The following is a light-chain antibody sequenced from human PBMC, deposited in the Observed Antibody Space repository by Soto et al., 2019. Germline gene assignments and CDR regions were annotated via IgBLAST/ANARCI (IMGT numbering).Light chain of an antibody. CDR2: EVS. J-gene: IGLJ2*01. CDR3: SSFAGNNNLV. CDR1: SSDVGGYNY. Sequence: QSALTQPPSASGSPGQSVTISCTGTSSDVGGYNYVSWYQQHPGKAPKLMISEVSKRPSGVRDRFSGYKSGNTASLTVSGLQSEDEADYYCSSFAGNNNLVFGGGTKLTV. V-gene: IGLV2-8*01.